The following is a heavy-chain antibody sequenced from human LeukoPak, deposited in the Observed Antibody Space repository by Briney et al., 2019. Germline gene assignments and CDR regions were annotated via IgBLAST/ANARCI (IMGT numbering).Heavy chain of an antibody. CDR1: GGSFSGYY. J-gene: IGHJ5*02. Sequence: PSETLSLTCAVYGGSFSGYYWSWIRQPPGKGLEWIGEINHSGSTNYNPSLKSRVTISVDTSKNQFSLKLSSVTAADTAVYYCARGGGWSNWFDPWAREPWSPSPQ. V-gene: IGHV4-34*01. CDR3: ARGGGWSNWFDP. D-gene: IGHD6-19*01. CDR2: INHSGST.